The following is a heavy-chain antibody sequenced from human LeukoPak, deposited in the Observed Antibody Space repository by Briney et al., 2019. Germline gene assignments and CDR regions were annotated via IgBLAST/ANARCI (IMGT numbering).Heavy chain of an antibody. J-gene: IGHJ4*02. V-gene: IGHV3-30*03. CDR3: AREGYYGSGSPPSLYFDY. D-gene: IGHD3-10*01. CDR1: GFTFDDSG. Sequence: GGSLRLSCTASGFTFDDSGMSWVRQAPGKGLEWVAVTSSDLNVKLYADSVKGRFTISRDNSRSTLYLQMNSLRPEDTAIYYCAREGYYGSGSPPSLYFDYWGQGTLVTVSS. CDR2: TSSDLNVK.